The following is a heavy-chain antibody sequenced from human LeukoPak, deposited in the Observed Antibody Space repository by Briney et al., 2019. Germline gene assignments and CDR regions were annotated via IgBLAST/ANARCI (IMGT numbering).Heavy chain of an antibody. CDR1: GFTFSSYS. V-gene: IGHV3-21*01. CDR2: ISSSGSYI. Sequence: PGGSLRLSCAASGFTFSSYSMNWVRQAPGKGLEWVSSISSSGSYIYYADSVKGRFTISRDNAKNSLHLQMNSLRAEDTAVYYCASLDGSGSPCIDYWGQGTLVTVSS. CDR3: ASLDGSGSPCIDY. D-gene: IGHD3-10*01. J-gene: IGHJ4*02.